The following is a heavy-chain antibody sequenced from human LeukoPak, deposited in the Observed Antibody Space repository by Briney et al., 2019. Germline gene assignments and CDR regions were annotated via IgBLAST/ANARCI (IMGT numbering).Heavy chain of an antibody. CDR2: IYHSGST. CDR3: ARSKSSRDGYNGLDY. CDR1: GYSISSGYY. Sequence: SETLSLTCTVSGYSISSGYYWGWIRQPPGKGLEWIGSIYHSGSTYYNPSLKSRVTISVDTSKNQFSLKLSSVTAADTAVYYCARSKSSRDGYNGLDYWGQGTLVTVSS. V-gene: IGHV4-38-2*02. D-gene: IGHD5-24*01. J-gene: IGHJ4*02.